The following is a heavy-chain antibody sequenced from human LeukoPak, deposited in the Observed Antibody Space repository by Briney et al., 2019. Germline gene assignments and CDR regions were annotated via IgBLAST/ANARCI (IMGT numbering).Heavy chain of an antibody. D-gene: IGHD5-18*01. CDR1: GFTFDDYA. Sequence: GGSLRLSCAASGFTFDDYAMHWVRQAPGKGLEWISLITWNGGSTYYADSVKGRFTISRDNNKNSLYLQMNSLRAEDTAVYYCAKDRIQLWLGLSSDAFDIWGQGTMVTVSS. V-gene: IGHV3-43D*03. J-gene: IGHJ3*02. CDR3: AKDRIQLWLGLSSDAFDI. CDR2: ITWNGGST.